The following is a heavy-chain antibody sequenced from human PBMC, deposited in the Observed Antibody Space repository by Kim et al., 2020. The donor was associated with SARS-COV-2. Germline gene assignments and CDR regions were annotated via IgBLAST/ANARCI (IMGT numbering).Heavy chain of an antibody. Sequence: GGSLRLSCAASGFTFSSYAMHWVRQAPGKGLEWVAVISYDGSNKYYADSVKGRFTISRDNSKNTLYLQMNSLRAEDTAVYYCARDRQVATIRAWSHYYGMAVWVQGTTVTDSS. CDR3: ARDRQVATIRAWSHYYGMAV. CDR2: ISYDGSNK. V-gene: IGHV3-30*04. CDR1: GFTFSSYA. J-gene: IGHJ6*02. D-gene: IGHD5-12*01.